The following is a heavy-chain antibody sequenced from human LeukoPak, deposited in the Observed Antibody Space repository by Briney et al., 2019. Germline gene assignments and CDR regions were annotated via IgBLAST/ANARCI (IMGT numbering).Heavy chain of an antibody. CDR2: IKQDGSEK. V-gene: IGHV3-7*03. CDR1: GFTFSSYW. D-gene: IGHD3-22*01. Sequence: GGSLRLSCAASGFTFSSYWMSWVRQAPGKGLEWVANIKQDGSEKYYVDSVKGRFTISRDNAKNSLYLQMNSLRAEDMALYYCAKGSYDSSGYGFDYWGQGTLVTVSS. CDR3: AKGSYDSSGYGFDY. J-gene: IGHJ4*02.